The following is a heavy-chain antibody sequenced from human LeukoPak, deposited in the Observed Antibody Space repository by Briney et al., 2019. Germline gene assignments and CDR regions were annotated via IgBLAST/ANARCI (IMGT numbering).Heavy chain of an antibody. CDR1: GGSISSSSYY. Sequence: PSETLSLTCTVSGGSISSSSYYWSWIRQPPGKGLEWIGEINHSGSTNYNPSLKSRVTISVDTSKNQFSLKLSSVTAADTAVYYCARGSAWLRSYYYYYMDVWGKGTTVTVSS. D-gene: IGHD5-12*01. V-gene: IGHV4-39*07. CDR3: ARGSAWLRSYYYYYMDV. J-gene: IGHJ6*03. CDR2: INHSGST.